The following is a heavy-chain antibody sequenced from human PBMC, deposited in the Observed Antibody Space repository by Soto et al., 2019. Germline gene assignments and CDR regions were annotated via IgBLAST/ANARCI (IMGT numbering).Heavy chain of an antibody. J-gene: IGHJ3*02. CDR1: GGSISSSNW. CDR3: ARDYNYYDSSGHTLYAFDI. V-gene: IGHV4-4*02. Sequence: QVQLQESGPGLVKPSGTLSLTCAVSGGSISSSNWWRWVRQPPGEGLAWIGEIYHSGSTNNNPSLKSRVTISVDKSKYQFSLKLSSVTAADTAVYYCARDYNYYDSSGHTLYAFDIWGQGTMVTVSS. D-gene: IGHD3-22*01. CDR2: IYHSGST.